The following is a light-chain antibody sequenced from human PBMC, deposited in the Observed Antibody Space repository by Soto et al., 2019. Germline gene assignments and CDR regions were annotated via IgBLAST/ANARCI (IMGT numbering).Light chain of an antibody. J-gene: IGKJ2*01. CDR3: QQYNSYSPNT. CDR1: QSISSW. Sequence: DIQMTQSPSTLSASVGDRVTITCRASQSISSWLAWYQQKPGKAPKLLIYKASSLESGVPSRFSGSGSGTEFTLTIIILQPDDFATYYCQQYNSYSPNTFGQGTKLEIK. CDR2: KAS. V-gene: IGKV1-5*03.